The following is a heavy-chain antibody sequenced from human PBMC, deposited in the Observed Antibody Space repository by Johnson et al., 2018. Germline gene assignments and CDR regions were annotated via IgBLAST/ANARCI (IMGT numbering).Heavy chain of an antibody. J-gene: IGHJ3*02. CDR1: GFTFSSYD. CDR2: IGSAGDT. D-gene: IGHD3-10*01. Sequence: VQLVEYGGGVVQPGRSLRLSCAASGFTFSSYDMHWVRQATGKGLEWVSGIGSAGDTYYPGSVKGRFTISRENAKNSLYLQMNSLRAGDTAVYYCARERYYGSGISAFDIWGQGTMVTVSS. CDR3: ARERYYGSGISAFDI. V-gene: IGHV3-13*01.